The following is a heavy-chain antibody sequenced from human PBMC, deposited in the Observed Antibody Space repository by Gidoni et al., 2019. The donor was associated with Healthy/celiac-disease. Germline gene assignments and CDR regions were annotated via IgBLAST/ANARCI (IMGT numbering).Heavy chain of an antibody. V-gene: IGHV3-33*08. J-gene: IGHJ6*03. CDR1: GFTFSSYG. CDR3: ARDSGGWTLGYYYYMDV. D-gene: IGHD6-19*01. Sequence: VQLVESGGGVVQPGRSLRLSCAASGFTFSSYGMHWVRQAPGKGLEWVAVIWYDGSNKYYADSVKGRFTISRDNSKNTLYLQMNSLRAEDTAVYYCARDSGGWTLGYYYYMDVWGKGTTVTVSS. CDR2: IWYDGSNK.